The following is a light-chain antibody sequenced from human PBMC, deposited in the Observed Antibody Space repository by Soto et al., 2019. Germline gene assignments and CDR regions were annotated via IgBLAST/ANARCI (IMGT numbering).Light chain of an antibody. CDR2: DVS. J-gene: IGLJ1*01. CDR3: SSYTSSSTHYV. V-gene: IGLV2-14*01. Sequence: QSALTQPASVSGSPGQSITISCTGTRSDVGGYNHVSWYQQHPGKAPKLMIYDVSNRPSGVSNRFSGSKSGNTASLTISGLQAEDEADYYCSSYTSSSTHYVFGTGTKLTVL. CDR1: RSDVGGYNH.